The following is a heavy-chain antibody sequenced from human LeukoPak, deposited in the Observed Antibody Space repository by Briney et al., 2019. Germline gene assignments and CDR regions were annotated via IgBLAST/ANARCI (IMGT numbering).Heavy chain of an antibody. J-gene: IGHJ4*02. V-gene: IGHV1-2*02. CDR1: GYTFTGYY. D-gene: IGHD3-10*01. Sequence: ASAKVSCKASGYTFTGYYMHWVRQAPGQGLEWMGWINPNSGGTNYAQKFQGRVTMTRDTSLTTAYMELSRLRSDDTAVYYCARERSGSPDYWGQGTLVTVSS. CDR3: ARERSGSPDY. CDR2: INPNSGGT.